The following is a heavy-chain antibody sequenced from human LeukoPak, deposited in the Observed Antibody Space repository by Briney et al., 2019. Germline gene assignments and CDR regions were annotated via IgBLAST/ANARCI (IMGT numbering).Heavy chain of an antibody. Sequence: GGSLRLSCAASGFTFSDYYMSWVRQAPGKGLEWVANIKQDGSEKYYVDSVKGRFTISRDNAKNSLYLQMNSLRAEDTAVYYCARDRTVWGVIIHPQTFDPWGQGTLVTVSS. V-gene: IGHV3-7*01. CDR2: IKQDGSEK. D-gene: IGHD3-10*01. CDR1: GFTFSDYY. J-gene: IGHJ5*02. CDR3: ARDRTVWGVIIHPQTFDP.